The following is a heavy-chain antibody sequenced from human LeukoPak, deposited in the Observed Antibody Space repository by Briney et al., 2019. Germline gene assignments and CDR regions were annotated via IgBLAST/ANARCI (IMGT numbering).Heavy chain of an antibody. CDR1: GFTFSSYA. J-gene: IGHJ4*02. Sequence: GGSLRLSCAASGFTFSSYAMAWVRQTPGKGLEWVSSISTSASSTYYADSVKGRFTISRDNSKNTLYLQMNSLRAEDTAVYYCAKDLIGNYADYFDCWGQGTLVTVSS. D-gene: IGHD1-7*01. CDR3: AKDLIGNYADYFDC. V-gene: IGHV3-23*01. CDR2: ISTSASST.